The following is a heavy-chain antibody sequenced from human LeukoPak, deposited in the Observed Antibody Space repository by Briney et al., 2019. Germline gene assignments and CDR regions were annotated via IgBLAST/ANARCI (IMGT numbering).Heavy chain of an antibody. CDR3: ARARKPPEGAYYYDSSGYYYRYYFDY. CDR2: INHSGST. Sequence: PSETLSLTCTVSGYSISSGYYWGWIRPPPGKGLEWIGEINHSGSTYYNPSLKSRVTISVDTSKNQFSLKLSSVTAADTAVYYCARARKPPEGAYYYDSSGYYYRYYFDYWGQGTLVTVSS. CDR1: GYSISSGYY. J-gene: IGHJ4*02. D-gene: IGHD3-22*01. V-gene: IGHV4-38-2*02.